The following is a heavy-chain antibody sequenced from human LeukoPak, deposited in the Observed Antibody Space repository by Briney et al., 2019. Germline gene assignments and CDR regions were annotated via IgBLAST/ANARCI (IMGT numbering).Heavy chain of an antibody. CDR1: GFTFSSYA. V-gene: IGHV3-23*01. CDR3: TTVDWGSGSYYMVY. Sequence: PGGSLRLSCAASGFTFSSYAMSWVRQAPGKGLEWVSAISGSGGSTYYADSVKGRFTISRDNSKNTLYLQMNSLKTEDTAVYYCTTVDWGSGSYYMVYWGQGTLVTVSS. CDR2: ISGSGGST. J-gene: IGHJ4*02. D-gene: IGHD3-10*01.